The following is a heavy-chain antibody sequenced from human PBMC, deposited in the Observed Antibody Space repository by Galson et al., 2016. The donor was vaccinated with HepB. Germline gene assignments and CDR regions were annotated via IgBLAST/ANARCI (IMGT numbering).Heavy chain of an antibody. CDR3: VRERLLRYFDLFPSGYYGMDV. Sequence: LRLSCAASGFTFSSYGMSWIRQSPGKGLEWIGEINDVCSANYNPSLKTRDTIPIDTSKNQFSLNLSSVTAADTAIYYCVRERLLRYFDLFPSGYYGMDVWGEGTTVTVSS. J-gene: IGHJ6*04. D-gene: IGHD3-9*01. CDR2: INDVCSA. CDR1: GFTFSSYG. V-gene: IGHV4-34*01.